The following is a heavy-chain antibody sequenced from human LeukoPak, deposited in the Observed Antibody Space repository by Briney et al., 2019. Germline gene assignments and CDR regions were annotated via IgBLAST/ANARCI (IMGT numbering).Heavy chain of an antibody. J-gene: IGHJ6*04. D-gene: IGHD3-10*01. V-gene: IGHV3-23*01. CDR3: AKDLLWFGSMDV. CDR1: GFTFSSYW. Sequence: GGSLRLSCAASGFTFSSYWMSWVRQAPGKGLEWVSAISGSGGSTYYADSVKGRFTISRDNSKNTLYLQMNSLRAEDTAVYYCAKDLLWFGSMDVWGKGTTVTVSS. CDR2: ISGSGGST.